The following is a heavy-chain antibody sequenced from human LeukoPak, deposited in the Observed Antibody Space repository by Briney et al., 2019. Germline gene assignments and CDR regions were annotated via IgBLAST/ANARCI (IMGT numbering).Heavy chain of an antibody. D-gene: IGHD3-22*01. J-gene: IGHJ4*02. CDR2: INHSGST. CDR3: ARGPNEYYYDSSGYYPY. V-gene: IGHV4-34*01. CDR1: GFTFNSYS. Sequence: GSLRLSCAASGFTFNSYSMNWVRQAPGKGLEWIGEINHSGSTNYNPSLKSRVTISVDTSKNQFSLKLSSVTAADTAVYYCARGPNEYYYDSSGYYPYWGQGTLVTVSS.